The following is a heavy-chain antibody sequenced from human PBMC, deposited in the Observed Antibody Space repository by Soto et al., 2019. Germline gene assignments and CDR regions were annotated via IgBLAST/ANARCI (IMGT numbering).Heavy chain of an antibody. J-gene: IGHJ4*02. CDR2: ISSSSSYT. CDR1: GFTFSDYY. V-gene: IGHV3-11*06. CDR3: ARDLYSSSWFDY. Sequence: GGSLRLSCAASGFTFSDYYMSWIRQAPGKGLEWVSYISSSSSYTNYADSVKGRFTISRDNAKNSLYLQMNSLRAEDTAVYYCARDLYSSSWFDYWGQGTLVTVSS. D-gene: IGHD6-13*01.